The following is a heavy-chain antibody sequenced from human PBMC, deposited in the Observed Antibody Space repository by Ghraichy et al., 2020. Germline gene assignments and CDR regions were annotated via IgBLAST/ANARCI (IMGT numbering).Heavy chain of an antibody. CDR1: GFTFSSYA. D-gene: IGHD3-9*01. J-gene: IGHJ3*02. CDR3: ARGTGHFFDWLFPNDAFDI. CDR2: ISSNGGST. V-gene: IGHV3-64*01. Sequence: LTLTCAASGFTFSSYAMHWVRQAPGKGLEYVSAISSNGGSTYYANSVKGRFTISRDNSKNTLYLQMGSLRAEDMAVYYCARGTGHFFDWLFPNDAFDIWGQGTKVTVSS.